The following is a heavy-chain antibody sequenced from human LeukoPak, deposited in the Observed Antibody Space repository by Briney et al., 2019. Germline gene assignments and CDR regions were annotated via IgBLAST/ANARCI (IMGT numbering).Heavy chain of an antibody. V-gene: IGHV3-7*03. J-gene: IGHJ4*02. CDR1: GFTFTSYW. CDR2: IKQDGSEK. D-gene: IGHD6-19*01. Sequence: GRSLRLSCAASGFTFTSYWMIWVRQAPGKVLEWVANIKQDGSEKYYVGSVKGRFTISRDNAKNSLYLQMNSLRAEDTAVYYCARFASSGRPGYFDYWGQGTLVTVSS. CDR3: ARFASSGRPGYFDY.